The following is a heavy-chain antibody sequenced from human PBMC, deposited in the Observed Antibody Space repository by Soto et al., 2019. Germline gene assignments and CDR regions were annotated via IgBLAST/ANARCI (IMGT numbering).Heavy chain of an antibody. Sequence: SETLSLTCTVSGGSITSSGYYWGWIRQPPGKGLEWIGNIYYSGSTYYNPSLKSRVTISVDTSKNQFSLKLTSVTAADTAVYYCARRMRNYYGMDVWG. CDR2: IYYSGST. V-gene: IGHV4-39*01. CDR3: ARRMRNYYGMDV. J-gene: IGHJ6*01. CDR1: GGSITSSGYY.